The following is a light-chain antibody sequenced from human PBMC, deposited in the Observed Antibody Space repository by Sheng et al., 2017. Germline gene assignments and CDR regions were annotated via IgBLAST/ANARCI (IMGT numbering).Light chain of an antibody. CDR2: ATS. V-gene: IGKV1-9*01. Sequence: DIQLTQSPSFLSASVGDRVTITCRASQGIHSYLAWYQQKPGKAPKLLIYATSTLQSGVPSRFSGSGSGTDFTLTISSLQPEDFATYFCLQLNSDRIEFTFGPWDQSAYQT. CDR1: QGIHSY. J-gene: IGKJ3*01. CDR3: LQLNSDRIEFT.